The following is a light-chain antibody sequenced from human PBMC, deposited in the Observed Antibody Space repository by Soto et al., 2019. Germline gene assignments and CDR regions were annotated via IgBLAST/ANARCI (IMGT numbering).Light chain of an antibody. CDR1: TSNIGSNT. Sequence: QSVLTQPPSASGTPGQRVTISCSGSTSNIGSNTVNWYQQLPGMAPKLLIYGNNRRPSGVPDRFSGSKSGTSASLAISGLQSEDEADYHCAAWDDSMNGFVVFGGGTKLTVL. CDR2: GNN. J-gene: IGLJ2*01. CDR3: AAWDDSMNGFVV. V-gene: IGLV1-44*01.